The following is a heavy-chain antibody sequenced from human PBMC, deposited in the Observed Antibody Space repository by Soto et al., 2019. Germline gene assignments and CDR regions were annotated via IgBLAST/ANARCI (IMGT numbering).Heavy chain of an antibody. CDR1: GFTSSSYA. V-gene: IGHV3-23*01. D-gene: IGHD6-19*01. J-gene: IGHJ4*02. Sequence: PGGSLRLSCDVSGFTSSSYAISWVRQSPGKWLEWVAVISGTGVSSQYADSVKGRFTISRDNSKNTLTLQMNSLRAEDTAVYCCAKPRLVAGLIKYVDFASWGQGTLVTVSS. CDR3: AKPRLVAGLIKYVDFAS. CDR2: ISGTGVSS.